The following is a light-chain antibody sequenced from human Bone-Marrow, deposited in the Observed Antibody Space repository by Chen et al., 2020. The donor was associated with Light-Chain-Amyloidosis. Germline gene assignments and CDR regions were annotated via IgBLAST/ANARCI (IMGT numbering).Light chain of an antibody. CDR3: QSYDISRVWV. CDR1: RSNIGAGYD. CDR2: DNN. J-gene: IGLJ3*02. V-gene: IGLV1-40*01. Sequence: QSALTQPPSVSGAPGQRVTIPCLGSRSNIGAGYDVHWYQQLPGPAPKLLIYDNNNRPSGLPDLFSGSKSGPSASLSLTGLQAEVESDYYCQSYDISRVWVFGGGTKLTVL.